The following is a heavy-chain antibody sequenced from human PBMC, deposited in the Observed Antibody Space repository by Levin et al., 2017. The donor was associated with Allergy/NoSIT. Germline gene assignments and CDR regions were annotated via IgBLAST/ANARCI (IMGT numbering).Heavy chain of an antibody. CDR2: ISYAGSKK. Sequence: SCAASGFTFSSYGMHWVRQAPGKGLEWVAVISYAGSKKYYADSVKGRLTISRDNSKNTLYLQMNSLRAEDSAVYYCAKDRTYYYGSGSSTEYYYGMDVWGQGTTVTVSS. CDR3: AKDRTYYYGSGSSTEYYYGMDV. V-gene: IGHV3-30*18. J-gene: IGHJ6*02. D-gene: IGHD3-10*01. CDR1: GFTFSSYG.